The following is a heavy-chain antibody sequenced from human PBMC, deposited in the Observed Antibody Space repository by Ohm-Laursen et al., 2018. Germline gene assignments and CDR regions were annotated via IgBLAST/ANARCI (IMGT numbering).Heavy chain of an antibody. D-gene: IGHD6-19*01. Sequence: SLRLSCTASGFTFRSYGMHWVRQAPGKGLEWVAVISYDGSNKYYADSVKGRFTISRDNSKNTLYLQMNSLRAEDTAVYYCANLGIAVGWGQGTLVTVSS. CDR3: ANLGIAVG. CDR1: GFTFRSYG. J-gene: IGHJ4*02. CDR2: ISYDGSNK. V-gene: IGHV3-30*18.